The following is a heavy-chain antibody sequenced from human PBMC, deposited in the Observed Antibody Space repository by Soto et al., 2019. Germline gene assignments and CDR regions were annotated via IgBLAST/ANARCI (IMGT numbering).Heavy chain of an antibody. CDR2: ISPK. CDR3: ARDDAFANENGFDV. V-gene: IGHV3-33*01. Sequence: QVQLVESGGGLVQPGTSLRLSCAVSGFSFTKYGFHWVRQPPGKGLQWVAVISPKGHSDSVEGRFTISRDNSKDTLYLQMNNLRAEETAVYYCARDDAFANENGFDVWGQGTKVTVSS. J-gene: IGHJ3*01. D-gene: IGHD1-1*01. CDR1: GFSFTKYG.